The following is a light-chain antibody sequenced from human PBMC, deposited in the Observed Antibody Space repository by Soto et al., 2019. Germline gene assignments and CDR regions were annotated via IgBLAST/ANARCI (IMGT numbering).Light chain of an antibody. V-gene: IGLV2-14*01. CDR2: EVS. Sequence: QSALTQPASVSGSPGQSITISCTGTSSDVGGYNYVSWYQQHPGKAPKLMIYEVSNRPSGVSNRFSGSKSGNTASLTISGLQAEDEADYYCSSYADSSRTLVFGGGTKLTVL. J-gene: IGLJ2*01. CDR3: SSYADSSRTLV. CDR1: SSDVGGYNY.